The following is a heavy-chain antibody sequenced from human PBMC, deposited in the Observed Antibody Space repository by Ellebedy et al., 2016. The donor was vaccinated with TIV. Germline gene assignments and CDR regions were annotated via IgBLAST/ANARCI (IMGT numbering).Heavy chain of an antibody. Sequence: GESLKISCAASGFSFSTYWMSWVRQAPGKGLEWVSVIYSGGSTYYADSVKGRFTISRDNSKNTLYLQMNSLRAEDTAVYYCARLWSDRVVYDFWSGYYPYYFDYWGQGTLVTVSS. CDR3: ARLWSDRVVYDFWSGYYPYYFDY. D-gene: IGHD3-3*01. V-gene: IGHV3-66*04. CDR1: GFSFSTYW. J-gene: IGHJ4*02. CDR2: IYSGGST.